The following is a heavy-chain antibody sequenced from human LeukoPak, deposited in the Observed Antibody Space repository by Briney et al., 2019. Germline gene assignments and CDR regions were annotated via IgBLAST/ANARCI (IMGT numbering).Heavy chain of an antibody. J-gene: IGHJ4*02. CDR1: GGTFSSYA. V-gene: IGHV1-69*05. Sequence: SVKVSCKASGGTFSSYAISWVRQAPGQGLEWMGRIIPIFGTANYAQKFQGRVKITTDESTSTAYMELSSLRSEDPALYYRVCTRMWLLAHEFEYCGQGPLVTVSS. CDR2: IIPIFGTA. CDR3: VCTRMWLLAHEFEY. D-gene: IGHD3-22*01.